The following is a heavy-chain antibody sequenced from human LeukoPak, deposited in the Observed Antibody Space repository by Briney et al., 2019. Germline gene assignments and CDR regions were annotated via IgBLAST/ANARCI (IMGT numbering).Heavy chain of an antibody. CDR2: ISSGGGST. V-gene: IGHV3-23*01. Sequence: GGSLRLSCAASGFTFSSHAFFWFRQAPGKGLEWVSAISSGGGSTYYADSVKGRLTISRDNSKNTLFLQMNSLRAEDTAVYYCARKNCATASCPLGYWGQGTLVTVSS. J-gene: IGHJ4*02. CDR3: ARKNCATASCPLGY. CDR1: GFTFSSHA. D-gene: IGHD2-15*01.